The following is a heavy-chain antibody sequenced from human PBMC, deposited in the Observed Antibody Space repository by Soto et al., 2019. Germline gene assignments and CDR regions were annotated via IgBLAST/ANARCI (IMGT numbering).Heavy chain of an antibody. Sequence: QVQLVQSGAEVKKPGSSVKVSCKASGGTFSSYAISWVRQAPGQGLEWMGGIIPIFGTANYAQKFQGRVTITXXEXTXXAYMELSSLRSEDTAVYYCAIHGGRIAALEEYFQHWGQGTLVTVSS. CDR2: IIPIFGTA. V-gene: IGHV1-69*05. J-gene: IGHJ1*01. D-gene: IGHD6-13*01. CDR3: AIHGGRIAALEEYFQH. CDR1: GGTFSSYA.